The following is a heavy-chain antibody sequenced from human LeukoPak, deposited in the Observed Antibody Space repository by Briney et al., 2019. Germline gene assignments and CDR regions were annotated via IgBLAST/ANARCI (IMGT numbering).Heavy chain of an antibody. Sequence: ASVKVSCKASGGIFSSYAISWVRQAPGQGLEWMGGIIPIFGTANYGQKFQGRVTITADESTSTAYMELSSLRSEDTAVYYCARYCSSTSCPHGAFDIWGQGTMVTVSS. CDR3: ARYCSSTSCPHGAFDI. CDR2: IIPIFGTA. V-gene: IGHV1-69*13. J-gene: IGHJ3*02. D-gene: IGHD2-2*01. CDR1: GGIFSSYA.